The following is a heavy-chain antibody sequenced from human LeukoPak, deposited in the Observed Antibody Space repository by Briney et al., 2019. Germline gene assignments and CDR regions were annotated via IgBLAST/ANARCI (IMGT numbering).Heavy chain of an antibody. CDR2: IIPIFGTA. D-gene: IGHD4-23*01. CDR3: ARAHYGGNSGGYYYCMDV. J-gene: IGHJ6*03. V-gene: IGHV1-69*01. Sequence: ASVKVSCKASGGTFSSYAISWVRQAPGQGLEWMGGIIPIFGTANYAQKFQGRVTITADESTSTAYMELSSLRSEDTAVYYCARAHYGGNSGGYYYCMDVWGKGTTVTVSS. CDR1: GGTFSSYA.